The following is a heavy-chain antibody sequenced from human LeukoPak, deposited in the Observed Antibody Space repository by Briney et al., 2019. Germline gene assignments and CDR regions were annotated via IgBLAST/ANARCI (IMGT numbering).Heavy chain of an antibody. D-gene: IGHD1-26*01. J-gene: IGHJ3*02. CDR2: IYPGDSDT. V-gene: IGHV5-51*01. CDR1: GYSFTSYW. Sequence: GESLKISCKGSGYSFTSYWIGWVRQMPGKGLEWMGIIYPGDSDTRYSPSFQGQVTISADKSISTAYLQWSSLKASDTAMYYCASLPARIVGATPGDDASDIWGQGTMVTVSS. CDR3: ASLPARIVGATPGDDASDI.